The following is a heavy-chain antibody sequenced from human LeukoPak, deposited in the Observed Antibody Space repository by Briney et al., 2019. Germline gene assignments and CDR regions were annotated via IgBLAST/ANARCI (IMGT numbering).Heavy chain of an antibody. CDR2: MSGGDVST. V-gene: IGHV3-23*01. D-gene: IGHD6-19*01. J-gene: IGHJ4*02. CDR3: AKVGSSGWFYFDS. CDR1: GFTFSRFA. Sequence: GGSLRLSCAASGFTFSRFAMSWVRQAPGRGLEWVSAMSGGDVSTYYADSVKGRFTISRDNSKNTPYLQASSLRAEDTAVYYCAKVGSSGWFYFDSWGQGTLVTVSS.